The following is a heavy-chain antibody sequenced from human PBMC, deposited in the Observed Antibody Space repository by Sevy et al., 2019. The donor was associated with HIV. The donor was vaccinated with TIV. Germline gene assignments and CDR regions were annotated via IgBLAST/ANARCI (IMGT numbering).Heavy chain of an antibody. Sequence: SQTLSLTCAISGDSVSSNSAAWNWIMQSPSRGLEWLGRTYYRSKWYNDYAVSVKSRITINPDTSKNQFSLQLNSVTPEDTAVYYCARALGSSSWYGGYYFDYWGQGTLVTVSS. J-gene: IGHJ4*02. CDR3: ARALGSSSWYGGYYFDY. D-gene: IGHD6-13*01. CDR2: TYYRSKWYN. CDR1: GDSVSSNSAA. V-gene: IGHV6-1*01.